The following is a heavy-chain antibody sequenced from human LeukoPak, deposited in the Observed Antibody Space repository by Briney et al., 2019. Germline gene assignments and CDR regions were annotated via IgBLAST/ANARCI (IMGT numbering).Heavy chain of an antibody. CDR3: ARVGYSYVINDWSRTGLGAYPTKYYYHMDV. CDR1: GGSFSGYY. V-gene: IGHV4-34*01. Sequence: SETLSLTCAVYGGSFSGYYWSWIRQPPGKGLEWIGEINHSGSTNYNPSLKSRATISVDTSKNQFSLKLSSVTAADKAVYFCARVGYSYVINDWSRTGLGAYPTKYYYHMDVWGKGTTVTVPS. D-gene: IGHD5-18*01. J-gene: IGHJ6*03. CDR2: INHSGST.